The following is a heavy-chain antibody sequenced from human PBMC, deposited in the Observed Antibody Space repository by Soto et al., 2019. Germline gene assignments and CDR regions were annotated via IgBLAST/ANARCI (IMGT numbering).Heavy chain of an antibody. V-gene: IGHV3-23*01. D-gene: IGHD2-8*01. CDR2: ITATAT. CDR1: GFNFRQYA. Sequence: EVQLLESGGGFVQPGGSLRLSCAASGFNFRQYAMVWVRQAPGKGLEWVSAITATATHYADSVKGRFTISKDSSKTILYLDINKLRVEDTAVYYCAKGMVPDQWGQGTLITVSS. J-gene: IGHJ5*02. CDR3: AKGMVPDQ.